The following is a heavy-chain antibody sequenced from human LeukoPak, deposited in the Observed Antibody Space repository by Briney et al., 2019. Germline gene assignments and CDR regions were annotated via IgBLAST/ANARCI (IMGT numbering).Heavy chain of an antibody. D-gene: IGHD6-19*01. CDR1: GGTFSSYV. V-gene: IGHV1-69*05. CDR3: ARDHNSSGWSVNYYYYMDV. J-gene: IGHJ6*03. Sequence: ASVKVSCKASGGTFSSYVISWVRQAPGQGLEWMGGIIPISGTANYAQNFQGRVTITTDESTSTAYMELSSLRSEDTAVYYCARDHNSSGWSVNYYYYMDVWGKGTTVTVSS. CDR2: IIPISGTA.